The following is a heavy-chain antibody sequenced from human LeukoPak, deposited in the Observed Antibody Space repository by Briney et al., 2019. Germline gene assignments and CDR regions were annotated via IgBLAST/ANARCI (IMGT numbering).Heavy chain of an antibody. V-gene: IGHV3-53*01. D-gene: IGHD5-12*01. CDR1: GFTVSSNY. J-gene: IGHJ4*02. CDR3: ARGALDSGNFDY. Sequence: GGSLRLSCAASGFTVSSNYMSWVRQAPGKGLKWVSVIYSGGSTYYADSVKGRFTISRDNAKNSLYLQMNSLRAEDTAVYYCARGALDSGNFDYWGQGTLVTVSS. CDR2: IYSGGST.